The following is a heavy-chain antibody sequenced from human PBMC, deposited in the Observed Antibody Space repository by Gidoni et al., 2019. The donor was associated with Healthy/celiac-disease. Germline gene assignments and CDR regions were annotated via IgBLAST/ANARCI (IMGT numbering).Heavy chain of an antibody. V-gene: IGHV3-33*01. D-gene: IGHD3-22*01. CDR3: AREYYYDSSGYYYASWFDY. CDR2: IWYDGSNK. CDR1: GFTFSSYG. Sequence: QVQLVESGGGVVQPGRSLRRSCAASGFTFSSYGMHWVRQAPGTGLAWVAVIWYDGSNKYYADSVKGRFTISRDNSKNTLYLQMNSLRAEDTAVYYCAREYYYDSSGYYYASWFDYWGQGTLVTVSS. J-gene: IGHJ4*02.